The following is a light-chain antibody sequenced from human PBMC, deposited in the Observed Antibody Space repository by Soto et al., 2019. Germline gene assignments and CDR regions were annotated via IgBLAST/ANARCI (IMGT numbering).Light chain of an antibody. J-gene: IGKJ5*01. CDR2: KAS. CDR3: QQYNSYSTIT. Sequence: DIQMTQSPSTLSSSLGDRVTITCRASQSISSWLAWYQQKPGKAPKLLIYKASSLESGVPSRFSGSGSGTEFTLTISSLQTDDFATYYGQQYNSYSTITFGQGTRLEIK. V-gene: IGKV1-5*03. CDR1: QSISSW.